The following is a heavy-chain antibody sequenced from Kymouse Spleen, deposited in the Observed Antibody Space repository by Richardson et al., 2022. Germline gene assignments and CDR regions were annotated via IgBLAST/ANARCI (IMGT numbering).Heavy chain of an antibody. D-gene: IGHD3-10*01. CDR2: IKSKTDGGTT. J-gene: IGHJ6*02. CDR3: TTDTTMVRGVIITNYYYYGMDV. Sequence: EVQLVESGGGLVKPGGSLRLSCAASGFTFSNAWMSWVRQAPGKGLEWVGRIKSKTDGGTTDYAAPVKGRFTISRDDSKNTLYLQMNSLKTEDTAVYYCTTDTTMVRGVIITNYYYYGMDVWGQGTTVTVSS. CDR1: GFTFSNAW. V-gene: IGHV3-15*01.